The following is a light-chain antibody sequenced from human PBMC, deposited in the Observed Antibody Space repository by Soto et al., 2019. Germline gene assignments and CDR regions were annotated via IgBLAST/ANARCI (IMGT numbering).Light chain of an antibody. J-gene: IGKJ5*01. Sequence: DIEMTQSPSSLSAFVGDTVTIICRARQSIKMFLNWYQQKPGQAPKLLMHGASTLERGVPSRFSGSASGTECVLTISNLQPEDFAIYFCQQSYRTPDFGHGTRLQI. CDR3: QQSYRTPD. CDR1: QSIKMF. CDR2: GAS. V-gene: IGKV1-39*01.